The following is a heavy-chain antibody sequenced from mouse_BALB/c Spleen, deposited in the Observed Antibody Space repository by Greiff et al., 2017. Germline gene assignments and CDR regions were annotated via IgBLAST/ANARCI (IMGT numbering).Heavy chain of an antibody. D-gene: IGHD4-1*01. CDR3: ARGLTLGFAY. V-gene: IGHV5-6-5*01. Sequence: EVMLVESGGGLLKPGGSLKLPFAPSEFIFSSFPLSWVRQTPEKRLEWVASISSGGSTYYPDSVKGRFTISRDNARNILYLQMSSLRSEDTAMYYCARGLTLGFAYWGQGTLVTVSA. CDR2: ISSGGST. CDR1: EFIFSSFP. J-gene: IGHJ3*01.